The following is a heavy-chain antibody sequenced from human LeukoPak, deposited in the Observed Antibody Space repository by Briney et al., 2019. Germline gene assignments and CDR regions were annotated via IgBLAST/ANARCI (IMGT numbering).Heavy chain of an antibody. CDR3: ARETVNYYVSSGYPWYNWFDP. V-gene: IGHV1-2*02. Sequence: ASVKVSCKASGYTFTGYYMHWVRQAPGQGLEWMGWINPNSGGTNYAQKFQGRVTMTRDTSISTAYMELSRLRSDDTAVYYCARETVNYYVSSGYPWYNWFDPWGQGTLVTVSS. CDR1: GYTFTGYY. CDR2: INPNSGGT. D-gene: IGHD3-22*01. J-gene: IGHJ5*02.